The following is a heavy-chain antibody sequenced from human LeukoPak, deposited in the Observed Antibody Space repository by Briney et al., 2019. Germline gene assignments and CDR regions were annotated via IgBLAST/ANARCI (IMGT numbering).Heavy chain of an antibody. J-gene: IGHJ4*02. Sequence: SETLSLTCAVYGESFSGYYWSWIRQPPGKGLEWIGEINHSGSTNYNPSLKSRVTISVDTSKNQYSLKLSSVTAADTAVYYCARGGPYYDSSGYYFDYWGQGTLVTVSS. V-gene: IGHV4-34*01. CDR1: GESFSGYY. D-gene: IGHD3-22*01. CDR3: ARGGPYYDSSGYYFDY. CDR2: INHSGST.